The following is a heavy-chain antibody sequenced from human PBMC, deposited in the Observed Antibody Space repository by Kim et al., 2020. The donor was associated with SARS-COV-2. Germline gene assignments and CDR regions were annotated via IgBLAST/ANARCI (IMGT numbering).Heavy chain of an antibody. J-gene: IGHJ4*02. CDR1: GFTFSAHW. V-gene: IGHV3-7*03. Sequence: GGSLRLSCAASGFTFSAHWMSWVRQAPGKGLEWMAKIKYDGSEQYYVDFVKGRFTVSRDNAKNSVYLQMNNVRPEDAAMYYCAKEARWSFESRGQGILVT. D-gene: IGHD2-15*01. CDR2: IKYDGSEQ. CDR3: AKEARWSFES.